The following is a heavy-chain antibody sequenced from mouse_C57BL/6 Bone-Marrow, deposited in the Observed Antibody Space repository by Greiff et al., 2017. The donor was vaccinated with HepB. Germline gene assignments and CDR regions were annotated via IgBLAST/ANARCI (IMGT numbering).Heavy chain of an antibody. CDR2: ISDGGSYT. V-gene: IGHV5-4*01. J-gene: IGHJ2*01. CDR1: GFTFSSYA. D-gene: IGHD1-1*01. Sequence: EVQRVESGGGLVKPGGSLKLSCAASGFTFSSYAMSWVRQTPEKRLEWVATISDGGSYTYYPDNVKGRFTISRDNAKNNLYLQMSHLKSEDTAMYYCAKNYYGSSYRFDYWGQGTTLTVSS. CDR3: AKNYYGSSYRFDY.